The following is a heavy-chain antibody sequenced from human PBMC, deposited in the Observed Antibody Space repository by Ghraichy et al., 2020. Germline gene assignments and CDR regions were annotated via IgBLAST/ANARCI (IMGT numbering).Heavy chain of an antibody. J-gene: IGHJ6*02. CDR3: AKVSGYYYYYYGMDV. V-gene: IGHV3-9*01. CDR2: ISWNSGSI. D-gene: IGHD3-10*01. Sequence: SGISWNSGSIGYADSVKGRFTISRDNAKNSLYLQMNSLRAEDTALYYCAKVSGYYYYYYGMDVWVQG.